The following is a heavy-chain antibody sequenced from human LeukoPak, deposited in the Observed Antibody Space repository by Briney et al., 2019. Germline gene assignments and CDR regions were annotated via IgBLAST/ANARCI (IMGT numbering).Heavy chain of an antibody. J-gene: IGHJ4*02. Sequence: PGGSLRLSCSASGFTFMHWVRQAPGKGLEYVSAITSIGGSTYYADSVKGRFTISRDNSKNTLYLQMNSLRAEDTAVYYCAKVGFSEMEWLLYSDHWGQGTLVTVSS. D-gene: IGHD3-3*01. CDR2: ITSIGGST. CDR3: AKVGFSEMEWLLYSDH. CDR1: GFTF. V-gene: IGHV3-64*04.